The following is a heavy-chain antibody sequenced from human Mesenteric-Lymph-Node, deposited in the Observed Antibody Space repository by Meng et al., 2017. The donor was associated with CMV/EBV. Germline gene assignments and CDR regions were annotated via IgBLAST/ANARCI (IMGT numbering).Heavy chain of an antibody. V-gene: IGHV4-39*07. CDR1: GGSISSSSYY. Sequence: QLQLQESGPGLVKPSETLSPTCTVSGGSISSSSYYWGWIRQPPGKGLEWIGSIYYSGSTYYNPSLKSRVTISVDTSKNQFSLKLSSVTAADTAVYYCARDGDYYDSSGYNPFDYWGQGTLVTVSS. CDR2: IYYSGST. D-gene: IGHD3-22*01. J-gene: IGHJ4*02. CDR3: ARDGDYYDSSGYNPFDY.